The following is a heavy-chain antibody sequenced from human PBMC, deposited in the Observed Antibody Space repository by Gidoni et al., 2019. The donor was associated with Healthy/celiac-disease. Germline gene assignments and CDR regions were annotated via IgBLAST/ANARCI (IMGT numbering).Heavy chain of an antibody. D-gene: IGHD3-10*01. V-gene: IGHV4-39*01. Sequence: QLQLQGSGPGLVKPSETLSLTCTVSGGSISSSSYYWGWIRQPPGKGLEWIGSIYYSGSTYYNPSLKSRVTISVDTSKNQFSLKLSSVTAADTAVYYCARHRSQLLWFGVNWFDPWGQGTLVTVSS. CDR2: IYYSGST. CDR3: ARHRSQLLWFGVNWFDP. CDR1: GGSISSSSYY. J-gene: IGHJ5*02.